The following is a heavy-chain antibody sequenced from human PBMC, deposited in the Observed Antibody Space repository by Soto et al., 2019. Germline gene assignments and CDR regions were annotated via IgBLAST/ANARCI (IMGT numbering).Heavy chain of an antibody. V-gene: IGHV4-31*01. CDR3: ARAWTYYDYVWGSYRPTDWFDP. J-gene: IGHJ5*02. D-gene: IGHD3-16*02. CDR1: GGSISSGGYY. Sequence: QVQLQESGPGLVKPSQTLSLTCTVSGGSISSGGYYWSWIRQHPGKGLEWIGYIYYSGSTYYNPXLKXXXTISVDTSKNXXSXKXXSVTAADTAVYYCARAWTYYDYVWGSYRPTDWFDPWGQGTLVTVSS. CDR2: IYYSGST.